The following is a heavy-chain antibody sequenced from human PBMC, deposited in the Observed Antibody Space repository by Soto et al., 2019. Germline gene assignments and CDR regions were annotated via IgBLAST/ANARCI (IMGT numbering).Heavy chain of an antibody. D-gene: IGHD3-22*01. CDR2: IWYDGSNK. CDR1: GFTFSSYG. V-gene: IGHV3-33*01. Sequence: PGGSLRLSCAASGFTFSSYGMHWVRQAPGKGLEWVAVIWYDGSNKYYADSVKGRFTISRDNSKNTLYLQMNSLRAEDTAVYYCARDFSSGSEQGGRGQGTLVTVSS. CDR3: ARDFSSGSEQGG. J-gene: IGHJ4*02.